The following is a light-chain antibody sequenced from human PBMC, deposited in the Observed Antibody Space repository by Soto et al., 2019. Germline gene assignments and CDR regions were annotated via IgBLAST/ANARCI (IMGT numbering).Light chain of an antibody. CDR2: DAS. J-gene: IGKJ2*02. CDR3: QQYYRSCT. Sequence: DSQLTHSPSTLSASVGDRVTITCRASQSVTDWLAWYQQKPGKAPKLLIYDASSLESGVPSRFSGSGSGTKFSLTISSLQPDDFATYYCQQYYRSCTFGQGTKVDIK. V-gene: IGKV1-5*01. CDR1: QSVTDW.